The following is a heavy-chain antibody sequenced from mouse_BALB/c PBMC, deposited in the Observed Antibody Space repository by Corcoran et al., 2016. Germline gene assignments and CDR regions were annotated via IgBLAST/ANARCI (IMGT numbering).Heavy chain of an antibody. Sequence: EVQLQQSGPELVKPGASVKISCKASGYSFNGYYIHWVKQSPVKSLEWIGRINPYNGATSYNQNFKDKASLTVDKSSSTAYMELHSLTSEDSAVYYCARSGFYAMDYWGQGTSVTVSS. CDR3: ARSGFYAMDY. CDR2: INPYNGAT. CDR1: GYSFNGYY. V-gene: IGHV1-26*01. J-gene: IGHJ4*01.